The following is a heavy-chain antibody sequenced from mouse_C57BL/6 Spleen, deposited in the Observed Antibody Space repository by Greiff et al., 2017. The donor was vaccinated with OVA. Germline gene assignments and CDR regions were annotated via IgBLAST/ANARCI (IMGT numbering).Heavy chain of an antibody. CDR2: ISSGGSYT. CDR1: GFTFSSYG. V-gene: IGHV5-6*01. D-gene: IGHD1-1*01. J-gene: IGHJ2*01. Sequence: EVKVVESGGDLVKPGGSLKLSCAASGFTFSSYGMSWVRQTPDKRLEWVATISSGGSYTYYPDSVKGRFTISRDNAKNTLYLQMSSLKSEDTAMYYCARITTVVATNYFDYWGQGTTLTVSS. CDR3: ARITTVVATNYFDY.